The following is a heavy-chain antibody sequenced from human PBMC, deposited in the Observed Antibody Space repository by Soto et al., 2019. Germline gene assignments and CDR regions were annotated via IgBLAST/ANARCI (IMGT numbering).Heavy chain of an antibody. J-gene: IGHJ5*02. D-gene: IGHD3-10*01. V-gene: IGHV3-23*01. CDR3: TRDVISMVRGTDNWFDT. Sequence: GGSLRLSCAASGFTFNNYAMSWVRQAPGKGLEWVSAISGNGISTYYADSVRGRFTISRDNSENTLFLQMNRLRADDTAVYYCTRDVISMVRGTDNWFDTWGQGTLVTVS. CDR1: GFTFNNYA. CDR2: ISGNGIST.